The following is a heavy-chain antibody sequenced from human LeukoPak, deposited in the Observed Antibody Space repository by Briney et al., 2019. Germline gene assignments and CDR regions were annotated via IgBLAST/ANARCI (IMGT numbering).Heavy chain of an antibody. Sequence: SVKVSCKASGGTFSSYAISWVRQAPGQGLEWMGGIIPIFGIANYAQKFQGRVTITADESTSTAYMELSSLRSEDTAVYYCARGTEVEWIQLDYWGQGTLVTVSS. CDR1: GGTFSSYA. D-gene: IGHD5-18*01. CDR3: ARGTEVEWIQLDY. V-gene: IGHV1-69*01. J-gene: IGHJ4*02. CDR2: IIPIFGIA.